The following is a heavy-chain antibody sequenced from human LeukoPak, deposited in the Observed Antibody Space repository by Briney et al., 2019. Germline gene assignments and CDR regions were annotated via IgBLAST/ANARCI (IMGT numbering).Heavy chain of an antibody. CDR2: ISSSSSYI. V-gene: IGHV3-21*01. J-gene: IGHJ4*02. Sequence: MSGGSLRLSCAASGFTFSSYSMNWVRQAPGKGLEWVSSISSSSSYIYYADSVKGRFTISRDNAKNSLYLQMNSLRAEDTAVHYCARAPTVGVVPCDYWGQGTLVTVSS. D-gene: IGHD4-23*01. CDR1: GFTFSSYS. CDR3: ARAPTVGVVPCDY.